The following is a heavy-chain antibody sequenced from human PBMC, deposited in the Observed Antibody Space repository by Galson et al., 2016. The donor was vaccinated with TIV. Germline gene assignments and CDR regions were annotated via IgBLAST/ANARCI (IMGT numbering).Heavy chain of an antibody. CDR1: GASVSSGNYY. J-gene: IGHJ3*01. CDR2: IFSSGST. Sequence: VSGASVSSGNYYWTWIRQSPGKGLGCMGYIFSSGSTKYNPSLKSRVTISADTSKNQFSLKLSSVTAADTAVYYCTRDSWTSGYNSAWEAFDFWGQGTMVTVSS. CDR3: TRDSWTSGYNSAWEAFDF. D-gene: IGHD6-19*01. V-gene: IGHV4-61*01.